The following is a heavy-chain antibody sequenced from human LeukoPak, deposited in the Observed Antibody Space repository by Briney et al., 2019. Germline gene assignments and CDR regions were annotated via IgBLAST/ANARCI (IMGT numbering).Heavy chain of an antibody. CDR1: GFTFSDHY. V-gene: IGHV3-21*01. CDR3: ARDWRGVCSGGSCYWFDP. Sequence: PGGSLRLSCAASGFTFSDHYMDWVRQAPGKGLEWVSSISSSSSYIYYADSVKGRFTISRDNAKNSLYLQMNSLRAEDTAVYYCARDWRGVCSGGSCYWFDPWGQGTLVTVSS. J-gene: IGHJ5*02. D-gene: IGHD2-15*01. CDR2: ISSSSSYI.